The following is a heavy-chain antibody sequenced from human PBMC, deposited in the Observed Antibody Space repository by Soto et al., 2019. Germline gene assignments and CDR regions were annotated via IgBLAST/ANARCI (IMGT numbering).Heavy chain of an antibody. D-gene: IGHD3-22*01. J-gene: IGHJ4*02. V-gene: IGHV3-74*01. CDR3: VRGDGAYYDGNGYLGRH. CDR1: GFTFSTYW. Sequence: EVQLVEAGGGLVQPGGSLRLSCAASGFTFSTYWMHWVRQAPGKGLVWVSRIKNDGSGTYYVDSVEGRFTISRDNAKKTLYLQMNSLSAEDTAVYYCVRGDGAYYDGNGYLGRHWGQGTLVTVSS. CDR2: IKNDGSGT.